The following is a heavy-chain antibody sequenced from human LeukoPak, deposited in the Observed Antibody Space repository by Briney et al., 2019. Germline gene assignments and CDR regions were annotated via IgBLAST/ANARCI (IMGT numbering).Heavy chain of an antibody. V-gene: IGHV3-23*01. CDR2: ISGSGGST. CDR3: AKSRGGASASLHY. Sequence: GGSLRLSCAASGFTFSSFAVSWVRQAPGKGLEWVSAISGSGGSTYYADSVKGRFTISRDNSQNTLSLQMSSLRAEDTAVYYCAKSRGGASASLHYWGQGTLVAISS. D-gene: IGHD2-21*01. CDR1: GFTFSSFA. J-gene: IGHJ4*02.